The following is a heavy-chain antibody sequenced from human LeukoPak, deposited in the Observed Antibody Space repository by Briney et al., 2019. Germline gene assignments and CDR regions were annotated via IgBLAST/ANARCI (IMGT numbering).Heavy chain of an antibody. V-gene: IGHV4-61*02. D-gene: IGHD6-19*01. CDR1: GGSIGSGSYY. J-gene: IGHJ3*02. Sequence: PSETLSLTCTVSGGSIGSGSYYWSWIRQPAGKGLEWIGRIYTSGSTNYNPSLKSRVTMSVDTSKNQFSLKLTSVTAADTAVYYCARETSSGWYRAFDIWGQGTMVTVSS. CDR2: IYTSGST. CDR3: ARETSSGWYRAFDI.